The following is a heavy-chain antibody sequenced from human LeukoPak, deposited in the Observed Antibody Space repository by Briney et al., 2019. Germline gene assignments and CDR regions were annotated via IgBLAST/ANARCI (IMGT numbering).Heavy chain of an antibody. Sequence: ASVKVSCKASGGTFSSYAISWVRQAPGQGLEWMGGIIPIFGTANYAQKFQGRVTITADKSTSTAYMELSSLRSEDTAVYYCASSPPHYDSSGYYRRNYYYYYMDVWGKGTTVTVSS. CDR1: GGTFSSYA. D-gene: IGHD3-22*01. V-gene: IGHV1-69*06. CDR3: ASSPPHYDSSGYYRRNYYYYYMDV. CDR2: IIPIFGTA. J-gene: IGHJ6*03.